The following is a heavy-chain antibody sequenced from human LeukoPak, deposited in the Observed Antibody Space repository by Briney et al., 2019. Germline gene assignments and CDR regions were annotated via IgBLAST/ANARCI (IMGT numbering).Heavy chain of an antibody. V-gene: IGHV4-61*02. Sequence: SETLSLTCTVSGGSISSGSYYWSWIRQPAGKGLEWIGRIYTSGSTNHNPSLTGRVTISVDTSENQFSLKLSSVTAADTAVYYCARENYYDSSGWGAHKGFDYWGQGTLVTVSS. D-gene: IGHD3-22*01. CDR2: IYTSGST. CDR3: ARENYYDSSGWGAHKGFDY. CDR1: GGSISSGSYY. J-gene: IGHJ4*02.